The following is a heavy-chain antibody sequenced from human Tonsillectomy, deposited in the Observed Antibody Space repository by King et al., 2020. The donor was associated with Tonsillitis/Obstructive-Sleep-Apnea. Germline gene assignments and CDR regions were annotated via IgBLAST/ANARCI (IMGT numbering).Heavy chain of an antibody. V-gene: IGHV3-48*03. J-gene: IGHJ3*02. D-gene: IGHD2-2*01. Sequence: VQLVESGGGLVQPGGSLRLSCAASGFTFSSYEMNWVRQAPGKGLEWVSYISSSGSTIYYADSVKGRFTISRDNAKNSLYLQMNSLRAEDTAVYYCAGDLGCSSTSCYGPDAFDIWGQGTMVTVSS. CDR3: AGDLGCSSTSCYGPDAFDI. CDR2: ISSSGSTI. CDR1: GFTFSSYE.